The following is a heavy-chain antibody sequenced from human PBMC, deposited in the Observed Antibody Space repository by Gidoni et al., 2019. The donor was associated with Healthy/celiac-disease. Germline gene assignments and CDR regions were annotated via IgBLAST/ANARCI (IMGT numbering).Heavy chain of an antibody. CDR1: GGFFSGYY. CDR3: ASRDSCSSTSCYIYYFDY. CDR2: INHSGST. V-gene: IGHV4-34*01. D-gene: IGHD2-2*01. Sequence: QVQLQQCGAGLLKPSETLSLTCAVYGGFFSGYYWSWIRQPPGKGLEWSGEINHSGSTNYSPSLKSRVTISGDTSKNQFSLKLSSVTAADTAVYYCASRDSCSSTSCYIYYFDYWGQGTLVTVSS. J-gene: IGHJ4*02.